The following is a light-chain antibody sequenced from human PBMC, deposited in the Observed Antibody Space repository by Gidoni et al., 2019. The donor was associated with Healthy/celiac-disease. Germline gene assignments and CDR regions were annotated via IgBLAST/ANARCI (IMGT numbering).Light chain of an antibody. CDR1: QSVSSN. V-gene: IGKV3-15*01. CDR3: QQYNNLPRT. Sequence: EIVMPQSPATLSESPGERATLSCRASQSVSSNLAWYQQKPGQAPRLLIYGASTRATGIPARFSGSVSGTEFTLTISSLQSEDFAVYYCQQYNNLPRTFGQGTKLEIK. CDR2: GAS. J-gene: IGKJ2*01.